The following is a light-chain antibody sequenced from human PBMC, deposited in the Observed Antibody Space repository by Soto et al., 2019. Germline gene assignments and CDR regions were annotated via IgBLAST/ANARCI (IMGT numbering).Light chain of an antibody. Sequence: EIVLTQSPATLSWSPGERATLSCRSSQSVRSYLAWYQQKPGQAPRLLIYDASNRATGIPARFSGRGYGTDFTLTISSLEPEYFAVYYCKQRSNWPPGLTFGGGTKVEIK. J-gene: IGKJ4*01. V-gene: IGKV3-11*01. CDR1: QSVRSY. CDR2: DAS. CDR3: KQRSNWPPGLT.